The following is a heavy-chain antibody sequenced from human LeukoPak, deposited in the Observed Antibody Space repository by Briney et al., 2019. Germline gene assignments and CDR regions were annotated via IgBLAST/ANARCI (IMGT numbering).Heavy chain of an antibody. CDR3: ARGLYCSGSSCYMGGNWFDP. CDR1: EYTFTSSD. J-gene: IGHJ5*02. CDR2: ISPYSGDT. Sequence: GASVKVSCKAPEYTFTSSDINRVRQASGQGLEWMGWISPYSGDTGYAQKFQGRVTITRNTSISTAYMELSSLRSEDTAVYYCARGLYCSGSSCYMGGNWFDPWGQGTLVTVSS. D-gene: IGHD2-2*02. V-gene: IGHV1-8*03.